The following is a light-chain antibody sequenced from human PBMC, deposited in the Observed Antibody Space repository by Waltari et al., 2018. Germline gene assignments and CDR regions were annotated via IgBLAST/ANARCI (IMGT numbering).Light chain of an antibody. Sequence: QSALTQPASVSGSPGQSLTLSCSGTSSDVGGFHYVSWYQHHTGKAPKLVIYDVSSRPSGVSHRYSGSKSGNTASLTISGLQGEDEADYYCSSYTSSGTSSNTRVFGTGTTVTVL. CDR3: SSYTSSGTSSNTRV. CDR1: SSDVGGFHY. V-gene: IGLV2-14*03. J-gene: IGLJ1*01. CDR2: DVS.